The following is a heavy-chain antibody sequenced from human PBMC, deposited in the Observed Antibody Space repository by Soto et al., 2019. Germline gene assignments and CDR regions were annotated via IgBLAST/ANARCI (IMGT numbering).Heavy chain of an antibody. Sequence: TLSLTCAISGDSVSSNTASWNWIRQSPSRGLEWLGRTYFRSKWYNDYAVSVKSRIIINPDTSNNHFSLQLNSVTPEDTAVYFCAKGDNLGPKTGYAFDPWGQGIMVTVSS. CDR2: TYFRSKWYN. J-gene: IGHJ5*02. CDR1: GDSVSSNTAS. V-gene: IGHV6-1*01. D-gene: IGHD5-12*01. CDR3: AKGDNLGPKTGYAFDP.